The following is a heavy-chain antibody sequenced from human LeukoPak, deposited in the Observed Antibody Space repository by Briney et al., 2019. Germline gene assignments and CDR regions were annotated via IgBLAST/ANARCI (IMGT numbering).Heavy chain of an antibody. J-gene: IGHJ3*02. V-gene: IGHV3-74*01. Sequence: GGSLRLSCAAPGFTFSSYWMHWVRQAPGKGLVWVSRIYSDGSSTNYADSVKGRFTISRDNAKNTLHLQMNSLRAEDTAVYYCARGEYCSGGSCYSAAFDIWGQGTMVTVSS. D-gene: IGHD2-15*01. CDR3: ARGEYCSGGSCYSAAFDI. CDR2: IYSDGSST. CDR1: GFTFSSYW.